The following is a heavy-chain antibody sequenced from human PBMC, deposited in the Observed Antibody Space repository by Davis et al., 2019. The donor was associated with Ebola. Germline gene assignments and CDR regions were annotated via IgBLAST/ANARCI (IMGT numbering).Heavy chain of an antibody. V-gene: IGHV4-59*01. D-gene: IGHD4-23*01. CDR1: GGSISSYY. J-gene: IGHJ5*02. Sequence: GSLRLSCTVSGGSISSYYWSWIRQPPGKGLEWIGYIYYSGSTNYNPSLKSRVTISVDTSKNQFSLKLSSVTAADTAMYYCARHGAIGYGGLREPRNWYDVWGQGTLVTVSP. CDR3: ARHGAIGYGGLREPRNWYDV. CDR2: IYYSGST.